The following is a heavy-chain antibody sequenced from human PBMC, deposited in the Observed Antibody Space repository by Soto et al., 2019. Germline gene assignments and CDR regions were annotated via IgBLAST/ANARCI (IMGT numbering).Heavy chain of an antibody. J-gene: IGHJ6*02. CDR1: GGSISNNNC. V-gene: IGHV4-4*02. CDR2: IYHSGTT. D-gene: IGHD3-3*01. Sequence: SETLSLTCAVSGGSISNNNCWNWFREPPGKGLEWIGEIYHSGTTNYNPSLKSRVTISLDKSNNQFSLTLNSVTAADTAVYYCARRRITTFGVVITGYGMDVWGQGTTVTVSS. CDR3: ARRRITTFGVVITGYGMDV.